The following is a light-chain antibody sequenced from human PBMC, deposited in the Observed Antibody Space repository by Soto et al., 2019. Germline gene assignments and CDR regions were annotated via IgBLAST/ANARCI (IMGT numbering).Light chain of an antibody. CDR3: SSYTNINTRACV. V-gene: IGLV2-14*01. J-gene: IGLJ1*01. CDR2: EVT. Sequence: QSALTQPASVAGSPGQSITISCTGTSGDIGSYNRVSWYQQHPGTAPKLIIYEVTERPSGVSNRFSGSKSGNTASLTISGLQAEDEAEYYCSSYTNINTRACVFGTGTKVTVL. CDR1: SGDIGSYNR.